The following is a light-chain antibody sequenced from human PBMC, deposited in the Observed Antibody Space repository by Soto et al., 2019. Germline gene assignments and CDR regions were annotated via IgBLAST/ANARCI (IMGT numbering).Light chain of an antibody. J-gene: IGLJ2*01. CDR1: GSSIGTNT. V-gene: IGLV1-44*01. CDR3: AAWDGSMNNVL. CDR2: GNN. Sequence: QSVLTQPPSASGTPGQRVTISCSGSGSSIGTNTVNGYRQLPGTAPKLLIYGNNQRPSGVPDRFSGSKSGTSASLAISGLQSEDEADYYCAAWDGSMNNVLFGGGTKLPVL.